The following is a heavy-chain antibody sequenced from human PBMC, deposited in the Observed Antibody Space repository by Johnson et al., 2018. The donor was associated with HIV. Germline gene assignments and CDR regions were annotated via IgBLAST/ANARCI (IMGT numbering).Heavy chain of an antibody. J-gene: IGHJ3*02. CDR3: ARLRGAFDI. CDR1: GFTFSSYA. Sequence: QVQLVESGGGVVQPGRSLRLSCAASGFTFSSYAMHWVRHAPGKGLEWVAVISYDGSNKYYADSVKGRFTISRDNSKNTLYLQMNSLRAEDTAVYYCARLRGAFDIWGQGTMVTVSS. CDR2: ISYDGSNK. V-gene: IGHV3-30*04.